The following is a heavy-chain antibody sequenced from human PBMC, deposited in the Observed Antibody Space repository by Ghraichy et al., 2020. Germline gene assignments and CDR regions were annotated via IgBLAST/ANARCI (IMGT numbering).Heavy chain of an antibody. CDR1: GGSFSGNY. CDR3: ARTVTSRWYFDL. Sequence: SETLSLTCAVYGGSFSGNYWTWIRQPPGNGLEWVGEINHSGTTNYNPSLKSRVTISVDTSKNQFSLKLSSVTAADTAVYYCARTVTSRWYFDLWGRGTLVTVSS. J-gene: IGHJ2*01. V-gene: IGHV4-34*01. CDR2: INHSGTT. D-gene: IGHD4-17*01.